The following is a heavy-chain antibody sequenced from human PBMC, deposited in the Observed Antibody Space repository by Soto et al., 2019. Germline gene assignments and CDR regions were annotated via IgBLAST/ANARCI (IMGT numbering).Heavy chain of an antibody. CDR3: ARGPPRRVVVVPAAIDH. J-gene: IGHJ4*02. Sequence: GGSLRLSCAASGFTFSSYGMHWVRQAPGKGLEWVAVIWYDGSNKYYADSVKGRFTISRDKSKNTLYLQMNSLRAEDTAVYYCARGPPRRVVVVPAAIDHWGQGTLVTVSS. D-gene: IGHD2-2*01. CDR1: GFTFSSYG. CDR2: IWYDGSNK. V-gene: IGHV3-33*01.